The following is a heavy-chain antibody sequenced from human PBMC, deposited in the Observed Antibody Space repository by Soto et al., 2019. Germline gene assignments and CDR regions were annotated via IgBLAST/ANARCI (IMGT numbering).Heavy chain of an antibody. CDR1: GGTFSSYA. V-gene: IGHV1-69*06. CDR2: IIPIFGTA. D-gene: IGHD4-17*01. Sequence: QVQLVQSGAEVKKPGSSVKVSCKASGGTFSSYAISWVRQAPGQGLEWMGGIIPIFGTANYAQKFQGRVTITADKSTSKAYMELSSLRSEDTAVYYCARGTGDYGDYRYYYYGMDVWGQGTTVTVSS. CDR3: ARGTGDYGDYRYYYYGMDV. J-gene: IGHJ6*02.